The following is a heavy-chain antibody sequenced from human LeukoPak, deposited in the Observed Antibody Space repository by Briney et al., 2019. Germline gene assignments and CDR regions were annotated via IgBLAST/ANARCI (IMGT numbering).Heavy chain of an antibody. J-gene: IGHJ4*02. CDR1: GFTFSTYT. Sequence: PGGSLRLSCAASGFTFSTYTMTWVRQVPGKGLEWVSVISGSGATTYYAESAKARFTISRDNSKNTVYLQMNSLRAEDTAVYYCAKRHGISGTTTRAADYWGQGTLVTVSS. D-gene: IGHD1-7*01. V-gene: IGHV3-23*01. CDR2: ISGSGATT. CDR3: AKRHGISGTTTRAADY.